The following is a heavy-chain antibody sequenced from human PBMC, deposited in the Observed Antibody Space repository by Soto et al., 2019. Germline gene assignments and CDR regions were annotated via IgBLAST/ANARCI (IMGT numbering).Heavy chain of an antibody. D-gene: IGHD3-10*01. V-gene: IGHV1-69*04. CDR1: GGTFSSYT. J-gene: IGHJ4*02. CDR3: ARDLIRGVIMEG. CDR2: IIPILGIA. Sequence: ASVKVSCKASGGTFSSYTISWLLQAPGQGLEWMGRIIPILGIANYAQKFQGRVTITADKSTSTAYTELSSLRSEDTAVYYCARDLIRGVIMEGWGQGTLVTVSS.